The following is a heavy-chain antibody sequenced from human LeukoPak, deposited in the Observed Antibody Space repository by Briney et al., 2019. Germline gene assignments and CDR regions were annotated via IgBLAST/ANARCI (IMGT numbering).Heavy chain of an antibody. Sequence: PSETLSLTCTVSGGSISSYYWSWIRQPPGKGLEWIGYMSYSGSTNYNPSLKSRVTMSLDGSRNQLSLTLTSVTAADTAIYYCSRESGAFCPFGYWGQGTLVIVPP. D-gene: IGHD1-26*01. V-gene: IGHV4-59*12. J-gene: IGHJ4*02. CDR2: MSYSGST. CDR3: SRESGAFCPFGY. CDR1: GGSISSYY.